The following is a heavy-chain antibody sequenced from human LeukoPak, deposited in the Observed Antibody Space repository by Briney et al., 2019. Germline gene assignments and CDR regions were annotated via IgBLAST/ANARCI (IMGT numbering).Heavy chain of an antibody. CDR1: GXTFSNYA. CDR2: ISGSGEST. D-gene: IGHD3-10*01. V-gene: IGHV3-23*01. J-gene: IGHJ4*02. Sequence: GGSLRLSCAASGXTFSNYAMSWVRQAPGKGLEWVSAISGSGESTYYADSVKGRFTISRDNSKNTLYLQMNTVRADDTAVYYCAKASYGSGSYYTSLADWGQGTLVTVSS. CDR3: AKASYGSGSYYTSLAD.